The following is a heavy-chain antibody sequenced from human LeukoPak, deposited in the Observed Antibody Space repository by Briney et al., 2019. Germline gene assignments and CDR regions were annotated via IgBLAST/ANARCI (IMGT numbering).Heavy chain of an antibody. J-gene: IGHJ6*02. V-gene: IGHV3-13*01. CDR2: IGKAGDT. Sequence: RPGGSLRLSCAASGFTLSRYDMHWVRQATGKGLEWVSAIGKAGDTYYPGSVKGRFTISRENAKNSLYLQMNSLRAGDTAVYYCARAPPYSSASWGYYGMDVWGQGTTVTVSS. D-gene: IGHD6-19*01. CDR3: ARAPPYSSASWGYYGMDV. CDR1: GFTLSRYD.